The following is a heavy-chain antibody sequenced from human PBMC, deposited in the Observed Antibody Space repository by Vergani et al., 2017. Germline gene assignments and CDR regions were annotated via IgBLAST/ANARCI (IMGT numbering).Heavy chain of an antibody. Sequence: QLQLQESGPGLVKPSGTLSLTCSVTGGSFFNSRYYWGWIRQPPGKGLEWIGSMDYNGRAYYTPSLRRRVAISIDTSKMQFSRKVYSLTAADTDIYYCARHVTQNYYNDGLYFAYWGLGPPAPVSS. V-gene: IGHV4-39*01. CDR2: MDYNGRA. CDR1: GGSFFNSRYY. J-gene: IGHJ4*02. CDR3: ARHVTQNYYNDGLYFAY. D-gene: IGHD3-22*01.